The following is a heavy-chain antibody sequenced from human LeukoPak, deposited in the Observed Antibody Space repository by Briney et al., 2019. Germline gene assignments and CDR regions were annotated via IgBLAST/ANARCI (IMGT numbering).Heavy chain of an antibody. CDR1: SGSISSSSSY. Sequence: SETLFLTCTVSSGSISSSSSYWGWIRQPPGKGLEGIGSIFYRGSTYYNPSLKSRVTISIDTSKNQFSLKLSSVTAADTAVYYCARHKSWWELHAFDIWGQGTLVTVSS. CDR2: IFYRGST. V-gene: IGHV4-39*01. J-gene: IGHJ3*02. CDR3: ARHKSWWELHAFDI. D-gene: IGHD4-23*01.